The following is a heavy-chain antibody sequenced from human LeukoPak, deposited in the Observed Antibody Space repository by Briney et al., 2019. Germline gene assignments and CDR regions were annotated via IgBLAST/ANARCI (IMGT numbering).Heavy chain of an antibody. CDR1: GFTFSSYS. V-gene: IGHV3-21*01. Sequence: GGSLRLSCAASGFTFSSYSMNWVRQAPGKGLEWVSSISSSSSYIYYADSVKGRFTISRDNAKNTLYLQMNSLRAEDTAVYYCAKDSPFQQLESYFDYWGQGTLVTVSS. D-gene: IGHD6-6*01. J-gene: IGHJ4*02. CDR2: ISSSSSYI. CDR3: AKDSPFQQLESYFDY.